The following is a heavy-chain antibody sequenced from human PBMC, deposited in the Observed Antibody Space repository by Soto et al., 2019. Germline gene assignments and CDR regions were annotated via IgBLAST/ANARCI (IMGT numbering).Heavy chain of an antibody. V-gene: IGHV3-21*01. Sequence: EVQLVESGGGLVKPGGSLRLSCAASGFTFSSYSMNWVRQAPGKGLEWVSSISSSSSYIYYADSVKGRFTISRDNAKNSLYLQMNSLRAEDTAVYYCARDRPLAVAGTEFDYWGQGTLVTVSS. CDR1: GFTFSSYS. CDR3: ARDRPLAVAGTEFDY. CDR2: ISSSSSYI. D-gene: IGHD6-19*01. J-gene: IGHJ4*02.